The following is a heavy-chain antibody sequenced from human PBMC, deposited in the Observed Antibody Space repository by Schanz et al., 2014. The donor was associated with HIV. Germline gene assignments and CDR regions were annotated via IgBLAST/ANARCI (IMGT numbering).Heavy chain of an antibody. CDR3: ARGPRRKVAATYYYNGLDA. J-gene: IGHJ6*02. Sequence: QVQLQESGPGQVKPSQTLSLTCTVSGGSVSGSGYRWNWIRQHPGKGLEWIGYIYYSGSTYKNPSLKSRVNISVDTAKNQFSLQLSAVTAADTAVYYCARGPRRKVAATYYYNGLDAWGQGTTVTVSS. CDR2: IYYSGST. CDR1: GGSVSGSGYR. D-gene: IGHD2-15*01. V-gene: IGHV4-31*03.